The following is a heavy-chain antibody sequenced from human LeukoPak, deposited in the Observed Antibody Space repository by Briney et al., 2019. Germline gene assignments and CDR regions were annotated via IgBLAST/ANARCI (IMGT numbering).Heavy chain of an antibody. D-gene: IGHD5-12*01. Sequence: PSQTLSLTCTVSGGSISSGGYYWSWIRQHPGKGLEWIGCVYYSGSTYYNPSLKSRVTISVDTSKNQFSLKLSSVTAADTAVYYCARVSDSGYDFGFPYYFDYWGQGTLVTVSS. J-gene: IGHJ4*02. V-gene: IGHV4-31*03. CDR2: VYYSGST. CDR3: ARVSDSGYDFGFPYYFDY. CDR1: GGSISSGGYY.